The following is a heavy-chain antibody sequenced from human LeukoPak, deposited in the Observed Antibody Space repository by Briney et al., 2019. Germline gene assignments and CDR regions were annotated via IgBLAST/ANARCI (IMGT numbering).Heavy chain of an antibody. Sequence: PSETLSLTCTVSGGSTNTADYHWSWIRQSPGKGLEWIGNIYFNGKTDYNPSLKSRVTISLQMSKNQFSLKLRSVTVADTAMYYCARSVVDYYGSPNWFDPWDQGALVTVSS. CDR1: GGSTNTADYH. D-gene: IGHD3-10*01. J-gene: IGHJ5*02. CDR3: ARSVVDYYGSPNWFDP. CDR2: IYFNGKT. V-gene: IGHV4-30-4*01.